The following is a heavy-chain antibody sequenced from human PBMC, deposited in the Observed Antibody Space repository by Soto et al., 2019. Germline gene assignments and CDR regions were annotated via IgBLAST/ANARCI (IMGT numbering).Heavy chain of an antibody. J-gene: IGHJ4*02. CDR1: GFTFSSYS. V-gene: IGHV3-21*01. CDR3: ARVGGSIAAAG. Sequence: PGGSLSLSCAASGFTFSSYSMNWVRQAPGKGLEWVSSISSSSSYIYYADSVKGRFTISRDNAKNSLYLQMNSLRAEDTAVYYCARVGGSIAAAGWGQGTLVTVSS. D-gene: IGHD6-13*01. CDR2: ISSSSSYI.